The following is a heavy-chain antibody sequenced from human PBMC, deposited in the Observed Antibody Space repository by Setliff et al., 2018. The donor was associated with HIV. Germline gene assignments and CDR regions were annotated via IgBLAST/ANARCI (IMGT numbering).Heavy chain of an antibody. D-gene: IGHD4-17*01. V-gene: IGHV4-59*01. CDR3: ARGPTGTARRERAFDI. CDR1: AFSMSSYY. Sequence: PSETLSLTCSVSAFSMSSYYWSFIRQPPGKGLEWIGCVYYTGSTNHSPSLKSRVTISIDTSKNQFSLKLSSVTAAGTAVYYCARGPTGTARRERAFDIWGQGTMVTVSS. J-gene: IGHJ3*02. CDR2: VYYTGST.